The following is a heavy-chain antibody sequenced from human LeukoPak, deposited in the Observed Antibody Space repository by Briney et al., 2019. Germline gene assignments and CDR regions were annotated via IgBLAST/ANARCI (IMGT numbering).Heavy chain of an antibody. CDR3: ATRGREVRATYNSFDP. Sequence: GKSLRLCCVASGITFRSYAMHWVSQAPGKGLEWVAAISYDGSNEYYADSVKGRFTISRDNSKNTLYLQMNSLRVEDTAVYYCATRGREVRATYNSFDPWGQGTLVTVSS. J-gene: IGHJ5*02. CDR1: GITFRSYA. CDR2: ISYDGSNE. V-gene: IGHV3-30*04. D-gene: IGHD5-24*01.